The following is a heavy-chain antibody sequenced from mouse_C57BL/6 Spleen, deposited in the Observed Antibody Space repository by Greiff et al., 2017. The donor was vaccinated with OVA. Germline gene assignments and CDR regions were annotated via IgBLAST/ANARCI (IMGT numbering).Heavy chain of an antibody. CDR1: GYAFSSSW. Sequence: QVQLQQSGPELVKPGASVKISCKASGYAFSSSWMNWVKQRPGKGLEWIGRIYPGDGDTNYNGKFKGKATLTADKSSSTAYMQLSSLTSEDSAVYFCARGGIYDYLLDYWGQGISVTVSS. V-gene: IGHV1-82*01. D-gene: IGHD2-4*01. J-gene: IGHJ4*01. CDR3: ARGGIYDYLLDY. CDR2: IYPGDGDT.